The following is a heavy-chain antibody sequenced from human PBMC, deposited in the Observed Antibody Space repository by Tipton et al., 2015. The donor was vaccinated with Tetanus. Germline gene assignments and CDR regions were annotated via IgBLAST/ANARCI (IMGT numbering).Heavy chain of an antibody. D-gene: IGHD5-24*01. Sequence: SLRLSCAASGFTFSQYGMHWVRQAPEKGLIWVSRIDSDGRSTSYADSVKGRFTISRDNTKNTLYLQMNSLRAEDTAVYYCTRVRGAPTITQWNYYYMTVWGKGISVTVSS. V-gene: IGHV3-74*01. CDR2: IDSDGRST. CDR3: TRVRGAPTITQWNYYYMTV. J-gene: IGHJ6*03. CDR1: GFTFSQYG.